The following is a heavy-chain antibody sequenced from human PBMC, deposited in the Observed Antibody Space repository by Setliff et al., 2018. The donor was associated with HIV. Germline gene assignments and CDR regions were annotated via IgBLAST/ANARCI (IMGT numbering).Heavy chain of an antibody. CDR3: AKVQGTWYGGKGTFDY. CDR1: GYTFSSYW. Sequence: GGSLRLSCAASGYTFSSYWMAWVRQCPGKGLEWVANIQQHGSEIHYVASVEGRFTISRDNAKNSLYLQMNSLRAEDTAIYYCAKVQGTWYGGKGTFDYWGQGTLVTVSS. J-gene: IGHJ4*02. V-gene: IGHV3-7*05. D-gene: IGHD6-13*01. CDR2: IQQHGSEI.